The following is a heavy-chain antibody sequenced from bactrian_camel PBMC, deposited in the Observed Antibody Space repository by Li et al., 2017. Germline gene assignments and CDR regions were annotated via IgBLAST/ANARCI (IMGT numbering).Heavy chain of an antibody. J-gene: IGHJ4*01. V-gene: IGHV3S55*01. CDR2: IDSDGIT. D-gene: IGHD1*01. CDR1: GYTRSGV. CDR3: ATECLGFRGQYKG. Sequence: VELVESGGGSVQAGGSLRLSCEGSGYTRSGVMAWFRENAKKEREGPATIDSDGITRYADSVKGRFAITKDNAKNTLYLQMNNLKPEDAAVYYCATECLGFRGQYKGWSQGTQVTVS.